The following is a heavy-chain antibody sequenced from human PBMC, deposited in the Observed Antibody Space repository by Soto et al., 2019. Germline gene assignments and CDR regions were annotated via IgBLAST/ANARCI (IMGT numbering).Heavy chain of an antibody. CDR1: GGSVSSGSHY. D-gene: IGHD2-15*01. J-gene: IGHJ5*02. CDR3: AGRSGEGWFDP. V-gene: IGHV4-61*01. CDR2: IYDSGST. Sequence: QVQLQESDPGLVKPSETLSLSCSVSGGSVSSGSHYWSWIRQPPGKGLEWIGFIYDSGSTHYNPSXTXXVTISLTTSKNQFSLKLSSVPAADTAVYYCAGRSGEGWFDPWGEGTLVTVSS.